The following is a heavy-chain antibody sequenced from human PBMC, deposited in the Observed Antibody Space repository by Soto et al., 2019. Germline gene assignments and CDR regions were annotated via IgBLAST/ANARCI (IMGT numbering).Heavy chain of an antibody. CDR3: ESALFETSNDADYGENGDY. CDR2: IIPILGIA. D-gene: IGHD4-17*01. CDR1: GGTFSSYT. V-gene: IGHV1-69*02. Sequence: ASVKVSCKASGGTFSSYTISWVRQAPGQGLEWMGRIIPILGIANYAQKFQGRVTITADKSTSTAYMELSSLRSEDTAVYYCESALFETSNDADYGENGDYWGQGTLVTVSS. J-gene: IGHJ4*02.